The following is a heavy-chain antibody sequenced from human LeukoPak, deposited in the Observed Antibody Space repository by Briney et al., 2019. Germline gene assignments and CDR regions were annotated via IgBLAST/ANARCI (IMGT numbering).Heavy chain of an antibody. J-gene: IGHJ3*02. Sequence: ASVKVSCKASGYTFTSYGISWARQAPGQGLEWMGWISAYYGNTNYAQKLQGRVTMTTDTSTSTAYMELRSLRSDDTAVYYCARDPRGYCSSTSCYSNGAFDIWGQGTMVTVSS. CDR1: GYTFTSYG. CDR2: ISAYYGNT. D-gene: IGHD2-2*01. V-gene: IGHV1-18*01. CDR3: ARDPRGYCSSTSCYSNGAFDI.